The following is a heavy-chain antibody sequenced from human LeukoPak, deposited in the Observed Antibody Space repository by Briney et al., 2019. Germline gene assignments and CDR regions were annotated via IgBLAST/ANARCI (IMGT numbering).Heavy chain of an antibody. Sequence: SETLSLTCTVSGGSISSGSYYWSWIRQPAGKGLEWIGRIYTSGSTNYNPSLKSRVTISVDTSKNQFSLKLSSVTAADTAVYYCARQIWFGDSRPFDYWGQGTLVTVSS. CDR2: IYTSGST. V-gene: IGHV4-61*02. CDR1: GGSISSGSYY. CDR3: ARQIWFGDSRPFDY. D-gene: IGHD3-10*01. J-gene: IGHJ4*02.